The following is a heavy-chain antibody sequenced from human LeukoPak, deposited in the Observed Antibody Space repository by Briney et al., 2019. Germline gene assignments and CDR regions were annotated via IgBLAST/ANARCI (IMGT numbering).Heavy chain of an antibody. CDR2: INHSGST. CDR3: AREAPHGAFDY. V-gene: IGHV4-34*01. CDR1: GGSFSGYY. Sequence: SETLSLTCAVYGGSFSGYYWSWIRQPPGKGLEWIGEINHSGSTNYNPSLKSRVTISVDTSKNQLSLDLSSVTAADTAVYYCAREAPHGAFDYWGQGTLVTVSS. J-gene: IGHJ4*02. D-gene: IGHD4-17*01.